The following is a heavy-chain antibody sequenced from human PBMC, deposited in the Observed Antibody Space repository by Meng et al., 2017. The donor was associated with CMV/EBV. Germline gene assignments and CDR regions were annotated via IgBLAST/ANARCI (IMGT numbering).Heavy chain of an antibody. CDR1: GFTFSSYA. V-gene: IGHV3-30-3*01. CDR3: ARATPRITGTTGFDP. Sequence: GGSLRLSCAASGFTFSSYAMHWVRQAPGKGLEWVAVITYDGSNKYYADSVKGRFTISRDNSKKTLYLQMNSLRAEDTAVYYCARATPRITGTTGFDPWGQGTLVTVSS. D-gene: IGHD1-7*01. CDR2: ITYDGSNK. J-gene: IGHJ5*02.